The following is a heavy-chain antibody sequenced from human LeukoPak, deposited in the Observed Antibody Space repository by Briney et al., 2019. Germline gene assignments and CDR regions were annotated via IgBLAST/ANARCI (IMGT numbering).Heavy chain of an antibody. Sequence: GGSLRLSCAASVFTFSTYGFHWVRQAPGKGLEWVAFIPSDGSDNYYANSVRGRFTISRDNSKNTLYLQMNSLRSEDTAVYYCAKGLGDYDDFRLGYWGQGTLVTVSS. CDR1: VFTFSTYG. D-gene: IGHD4-17*01. CDR3: AKGLGDYDDFRLGY. CDR2: IPSDGSDN. V-gene: IGHV3-30*02. J-gene: IGHJ4*02.